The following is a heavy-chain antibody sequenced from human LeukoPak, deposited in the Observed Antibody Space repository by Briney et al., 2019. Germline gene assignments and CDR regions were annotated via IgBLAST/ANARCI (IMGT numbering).Heavy chain of an antibody. CDR1: GYTFTGYY. V-gene: IGHV1-2*02. CDR2: INPNSGGT. J-gene: IGHJ1*01. D-gene: IGHD6-19*01. CDR3: ARRYSSGWYDAEYFQH. Sequence: GASVKVSCKAAGYTFTGYYMNWVRQAPGQGVEGRGGINPNSGGTNYAQKFQGRVTMTRDTSISTAYMELSRLRSDDTAVYYCARRYSSGWYDAEYFQHWGQGTLVTVSS.